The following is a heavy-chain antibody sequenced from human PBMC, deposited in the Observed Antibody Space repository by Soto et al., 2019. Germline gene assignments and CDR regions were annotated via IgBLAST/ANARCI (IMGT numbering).Heavy chain of an antibody. D-gene: IGHD6-13*01. Sequence: GGSLRLSCAASGFTFSSYAMSWVRQAPGKGLEWVSAISGSGGSTYYADSVKGRFTISRDNSKNTLYLQMNSLRAEDTAVYYCARGQQLVQYYFDYWGQGTLVTVSS. CDR2: ISGSGGST. V-gene: IGHV3-23*01. CDR3: ARGQQLVQYYFDY. CDR1: GFTFSSYA. J-gene: IGHJ4*02.